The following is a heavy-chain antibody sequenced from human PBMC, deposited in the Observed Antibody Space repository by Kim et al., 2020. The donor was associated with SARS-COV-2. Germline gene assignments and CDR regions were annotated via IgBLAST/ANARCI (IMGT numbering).Heavy chain of an antibody. Sequence: SETLSLTCAVYGGSFSGYYWSWIRQPPGKGLEWIGEINHSGSTNYNPSLKSRVTISVDTSKNQFSLKLSSVTAADTAVYYCARDTRYCSSTSCWGKIDYWGQGTLVTVSS. J-gene: IGHJ4*02. D-gene: IGHD2-2*01. CDR1: GGSFSGYY. CDR2: INHSGST. V-gene: IGHV4-34*01. CDR3: ARDTRYCSSTSCWGKIDY.